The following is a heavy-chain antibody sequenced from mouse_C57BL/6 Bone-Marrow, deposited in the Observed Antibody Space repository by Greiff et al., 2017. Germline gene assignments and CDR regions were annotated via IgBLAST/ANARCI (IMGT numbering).Heavy chain of an antibody. CDR2: IHPNSGST. Sequence: QVQLQQPGAELVKPGASVKLSCKASGYTFTSYWMHWVKQRPGQGLEWIGMIHPNSGSTNYNEKCKSKATLTVDKSSITAYMQLSSLTSEDSAVYYCASYYYDSGTFWYFDVWGTGTTVTVSS. J-gene: IGHJ1*03. D-gene: IGHD1-1*01. CDR1: GYTFTSYW. CDR3: ASYYYDSGTFWYFDV. V-gene: IGHV1-64*01.